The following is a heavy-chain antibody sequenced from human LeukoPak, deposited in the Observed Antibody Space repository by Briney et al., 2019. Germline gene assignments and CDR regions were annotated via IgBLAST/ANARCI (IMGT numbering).Heavy chain of an antibody. D-gene: IGHD5-12*01. Sequence: SETLSLTCTVCGGSISSGDYYWSWIRQPPGKGLEWIGYIYYSGSTYYNPSLKSRVTISVDTSKNQFSLKLSSVTAADTAVCYCASHSGYDTYNWFDPWGQGTLVTVSS. CDR3: ASHSGYDTYNWFDP. CDR1: GGSISSGDYY. CDR2: IYYSGST. V-gene: IGHV4-30-4*01. J-gene: IGHJ5*02.